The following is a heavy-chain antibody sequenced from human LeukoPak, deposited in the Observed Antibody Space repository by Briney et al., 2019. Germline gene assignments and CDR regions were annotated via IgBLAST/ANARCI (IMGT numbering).Heavy chain of an antibody. J-gene: IGHJ4*02. CDR2: IYSDGNTT. V-gene: IGHV3-74*01. CDR1: GFTFSNYW. Sequence: GGSLRLSCAGSGFTFSNYWMHWVRQAPGKGLVWVSRIYSDGNTTHYADSVKGRFTISRDNAKNTLYLQMNSLRAEDTAVYYCARDQGSTSGGIDYWGQGTLVTVSS. CDR3: ARDQGSTSGGIDY. D-gene: IGHD2-2*01.